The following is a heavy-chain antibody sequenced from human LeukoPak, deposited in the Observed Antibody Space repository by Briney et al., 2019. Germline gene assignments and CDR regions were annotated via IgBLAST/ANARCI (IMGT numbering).Heavy chain of an antibody. CDR1: GFTFSSYA. V-gene: IGHV3-23*01. D-gene: IGHD4-17*01. CDR3: AKKSTVSRGDFDY. CDR2: ISGSGGTT. J-gene: IGHJ4*02. Sequence: GGSLRLSCAASGFTFSSYAMSWVRQAPGKGLEWVPVISGSGGTTYHADTVKGRFTISRDNSKNTLYLQMNSLRAEDTAVYYCAKKSTVSRGDFDYWGQGTLVTVSS.